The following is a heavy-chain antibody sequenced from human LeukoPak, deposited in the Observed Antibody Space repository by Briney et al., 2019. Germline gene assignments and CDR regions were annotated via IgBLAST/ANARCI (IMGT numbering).Heavy chain of an antibody. Sequence: SVKVSCKASGGTFSSYAISWVRQAPGQGLEWMGGIIPIFGTANYAQKFQGRVTITADESTSTAYMELSSLRSEDTAVYYCARDPHERFWSGYPIYYYYMDVWGEGTTVTASS. D-gene: IGHD3-3*01. V-gene: IGHV1-69*13. CDR2: IIPIFGTA. CDR3: ARDPHERFWSGYPIYYYYMDV. CDR1: GGTFSSYA. J-gene: IGHJ6*03.